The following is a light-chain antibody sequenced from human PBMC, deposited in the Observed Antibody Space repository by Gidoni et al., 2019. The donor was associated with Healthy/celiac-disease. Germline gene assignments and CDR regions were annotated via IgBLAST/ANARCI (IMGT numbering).Light chain of an antibody. Sequence: DIQMPQSPSSLSASVGDRVTITCQASQDISNYLNWYQQKPGKAPKLLIYDASNLETGVPSRFSGSGSGTDFTFTISSLQPEDIATYYCQQYDNLLPFFGRGTKVEIK. CDR1: QDISNY. CDR3: QQYDNLLPF. J-gene: IGKJ4*01. CDR2: DAS. V-gene: IGKV1-33*01.